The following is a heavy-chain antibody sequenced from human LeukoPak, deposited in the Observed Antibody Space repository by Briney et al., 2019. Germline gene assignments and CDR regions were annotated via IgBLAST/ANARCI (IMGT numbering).Heavy chain of an antibody. CDR1: GFTFSSYA. D-gene: IGHD3-22*01. J-gene: IGHJ4*02. CDR2: IGGSGGST. V-gene: IGHV3-23*01. CDR3: AQRPDSSGYYDY. Sequence: PGGSLRLSCAASGFTFSSYAMSWVRQAPGKGLEWVSAIGGSGGSTYYADSVKGRFTISRDNSKNTLYLQMNSLRAEDTAVYYCAQRPDSSGYYDYWGQGTLVTVSS.